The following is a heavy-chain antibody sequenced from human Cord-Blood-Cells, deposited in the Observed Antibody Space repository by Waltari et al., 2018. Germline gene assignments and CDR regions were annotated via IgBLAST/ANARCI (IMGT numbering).Heavy chain of an antibody. CDR3: ARASQGSSTSEYFQH. V-gene: IGHV3-33*01. CDR2: IWYDGSNK. CDR1: GFTLSSYG. Sequence: QVQLVESGGGVVQPRRSLRLSCAASGFTLSSYGLHWVRQAPGKGLEWVAVIWYDGSNKYYANSVKGRFTISRDNSKNTLYLQMNSLRAEDTAVYYCARASQGSSTSEYFQHWGQGTLVTVSS. J-gene: IGHJ1*01. D-gene: IGHD2-2*01.